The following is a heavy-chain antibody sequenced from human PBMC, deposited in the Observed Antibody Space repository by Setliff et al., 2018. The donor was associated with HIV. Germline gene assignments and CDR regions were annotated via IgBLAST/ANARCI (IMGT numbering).Heavy chain of an antibody. CDR3: ARNPCSGGSCPDAFDI. CDR1: GGSIRRSSYY. Sequence: SETLSLTCTVSGGSIRRSSYYWGWIRQPPGKGLEWIGSFSYSESTYYNPSLKSRVTISVDTSKNQFSLKLSSVTAADTAVYYCARNPCSGGSCPDAFDIWGQGTMVTV. D-gene: IGHD2-15*01. CDR2: FSYSEST. J-gene: IGHJ3*02. V-gene: IGHV4-39*07.